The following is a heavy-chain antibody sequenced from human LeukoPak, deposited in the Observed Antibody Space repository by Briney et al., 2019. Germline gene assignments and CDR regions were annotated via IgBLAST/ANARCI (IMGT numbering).Heavy chain of an antibody. CDR2: IIPIFGTA. Sequence: GASVKVSCKASGGTFSSYAISWVRQAPGQGLEWMGGIIPIFGTANYAQKFQGGVTITADESTSTAYMELSSLRSEDTAVYYCARDSRSGYYSDYWGQGTLVTVSS. J-gene: IGHJ4*02. V-gene: IGHV1-69*13. CDR3: ARDSRSGYYSDY. CDR1: GGTFSSYA. D-gene: IGHD3-3*01.